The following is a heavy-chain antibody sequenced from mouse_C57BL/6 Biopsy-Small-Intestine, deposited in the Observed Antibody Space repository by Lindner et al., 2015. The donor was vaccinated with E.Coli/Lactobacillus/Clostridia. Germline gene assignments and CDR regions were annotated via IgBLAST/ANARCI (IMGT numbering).Heavy chain of an antibody. V-gene: IGHV1-42*01. CDR2: INPITGGT. J-gene: IGHJ2*01. Sequence: VQLQESGPGLVKPGASVKISCKASGYSFTGYYMSWVKQSPEKSLEWIGEINPITGGTAFKQKFKAKATLTVDKSSSTAYMQLKSLTSEDSAVYYCARSYYDNLDYWGQGTTLTVSS. D-gene: IGHD2-10*01. CDR1: GYSFTGYY. CDR3: ARSYYDNLDY.